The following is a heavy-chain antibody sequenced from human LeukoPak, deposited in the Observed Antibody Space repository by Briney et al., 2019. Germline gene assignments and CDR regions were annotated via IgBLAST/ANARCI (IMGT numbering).Heavy chain of an antibody. CDR3: ATILPVNYYMDV. CDR2: IYYNGHT. J-gene: IGHJ6*03. D-gene: IGHD2-21*01. V-gene: IGHV4-59*01. Sequence: TSETLSLTCTVSAGSISSSYWSWIRQPPGKGLESIGYIYYNGHTNYNPSLKSRVTIPVDTSKNQFTLKLSSVTAADTAAYYCATILPVNYYMDVWGKGTTVTVSS. CDR1: AGSISSSY.